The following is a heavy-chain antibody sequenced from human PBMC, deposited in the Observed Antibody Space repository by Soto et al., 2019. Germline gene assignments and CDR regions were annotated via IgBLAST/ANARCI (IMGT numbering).Heavy chain of an antibody. D-gene: IGHD2-2*01. V-gene: IGHV2-5*02. J-gene: IGHJ4*02. CDR1: GFSLSTTAEG. CDR3: AHGSCSSADCYPNPYLDY. Sequence: QITLKESGPTLVKPTQTLTLTCTFSGFSLSTTAEGVGWIRQPPGKALEWLALIYWDDDERYSPSLKSRLTPTKDTSKTQVVLTMTNVDPVDTATYYCAHGSCSSADCYPNPYLDYWGQGILVTVSS. CDR2: IYWDDDE.